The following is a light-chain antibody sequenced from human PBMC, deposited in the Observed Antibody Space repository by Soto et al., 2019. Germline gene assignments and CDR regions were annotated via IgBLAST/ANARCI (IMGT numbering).Light chain of an antibody. J-gene: IGLJ1*01. CDR3: QSYASSLSYV. CDR2: GNS. CDR1: SSNIGAGCD. V-gene: IGLV1-40*01. Sequence: QSVLTQPPSVSGAPGQRVTISCTGSSSNIGAGCDVHWYQQLPGTVPKLLIYGNSNRPSGVPDRFSGSKSGTSASLAITGLQAEDEADYYCQSYASSLSYVFGTGTKLTVL.